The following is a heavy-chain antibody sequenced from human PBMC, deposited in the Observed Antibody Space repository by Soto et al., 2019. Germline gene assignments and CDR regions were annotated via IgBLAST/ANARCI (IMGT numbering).Heavy chain of an antibody. CDR3: ASPLWERGEYYYYGMDV. CDR2: IYYSGST. V-gene: IGHV4-39*01. J-gene: IGHJ6*02. CDR1: GGSISSSNYY. D-gene: IGHD1-26*01. Sequence: SETLSLTCTVSGGSISSSNYYWGWVRQPPGKGLEWIGTIYYSGSTYYDPSLKSRVTMSIDTSKNQFSLKLSSVTAADTAVYYCASPLWERGEYYYYGMDVWGQGTKVTVSS.